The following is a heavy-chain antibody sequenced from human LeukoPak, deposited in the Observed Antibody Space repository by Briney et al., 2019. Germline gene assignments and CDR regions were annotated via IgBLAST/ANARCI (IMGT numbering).Heavy chain of an antibody. CDR1: GFTFSSYW. D-gene: IGHD2-8*01. V-gene: IGHV3-23*01. Sequence: GGSLRLSCAASGFTFSSYWMTWVRQAPGKGLEWVSSLNPVYYADSVKGRFTISRDDSKNTLFLQMNSLRAEDTAIYYCAKDSFSHNGIFDALDIWGQGTMVTVSS. CDR3: AKDSFSHNGIFDALDI. CDR2: LNPV. J-gene: IGHJ3*02.